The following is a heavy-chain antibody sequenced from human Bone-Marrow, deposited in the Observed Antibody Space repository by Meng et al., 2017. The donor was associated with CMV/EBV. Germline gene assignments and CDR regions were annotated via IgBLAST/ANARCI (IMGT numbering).Heavy chain of an antibody. CDR3: ATDPIVGATQGYYGMDV. Sequence: ASVKVSCKASGYTFTGYYMHWVRQAPGQGLEWMGWINPNSGGTNYAQKFQGRVTMTRDTSISTAYMELSRLRSDDTAVYYCATDPIVGATQGYYGMDVWGQRTTVTVSS. V-gene: IGHV1-2*02. CDR1: GYTFTGYY. D-gene: IGHD1-26*01. J-gene: IGHJ6*02. CDR2: INPNSGGT.